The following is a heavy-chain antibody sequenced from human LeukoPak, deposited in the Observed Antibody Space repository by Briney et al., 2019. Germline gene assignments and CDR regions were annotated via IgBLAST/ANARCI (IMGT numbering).Heavy chain of an antibody. V-gene: IGHV3-23*01. CDR3: AIDLYGSGSYPGPFDY. CDR1: GFTFSSYG. CDR2: ISGSGGST. J-gene: IGHJ4*02. D-gene: IGHD3-10*01. Sequence: GGSLRLSCAASGFTFSSYGMSWVRQAPGKGLEGVSDISGSGGSTYYADSVKGRFTISRDNAKKTLYVQMKSLRAEDTAVYYCAIDLYGSGSYPGPFDYWGQGTLVTVSS.